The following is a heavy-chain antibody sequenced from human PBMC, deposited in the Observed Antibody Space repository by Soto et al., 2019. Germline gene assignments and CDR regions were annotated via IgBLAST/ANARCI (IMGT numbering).Heavy chain of an antibody. CDR1: GFTFSSYG. Sequence: GGSLRLSCAASGFTFSSYGMHWVRQAPGKGLEWVAVISYDGSNKYYADSVKGRFTISRDNSKNTLYLQMNSLRAEDTAVYYCAKELVVVTANTYYYYGMDVWGQGTTVTVSS. CDR2: ISYDGSNK. J-gene: IGHJ6*02. V-gene: IGHV3-30*18. CDR3: AKELVVVTANTYYYYGMDV. D-gene: IGHD2-21*02.